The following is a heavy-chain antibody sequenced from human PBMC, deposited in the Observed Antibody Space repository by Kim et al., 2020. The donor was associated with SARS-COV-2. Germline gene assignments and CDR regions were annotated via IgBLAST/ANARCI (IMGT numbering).Heavy chain of an antibody. J-gene: IGHJ6*02. Sequence: GGSLRLSCAASGFTFSSYGMHWVRQAPGKGLEWVAVISYDGSNKYYADSVKGRFTISRDNSKNTLYLQMNSLRAEDTAVYYCAKELPPGYSSGWSYYSYGMEVWGQGTTGTVSS. D-gene: IGHD6-19*01. CDR2: ISYDGSNK. CDR1: GFTFSSYG. V-gene: IGHV3-30*18. CDR3: AKELPPGYSSGWSYYSYGMEV.